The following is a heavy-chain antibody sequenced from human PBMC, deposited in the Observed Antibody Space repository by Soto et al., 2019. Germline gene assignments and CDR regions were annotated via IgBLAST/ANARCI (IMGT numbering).Heavy chain of an antibody. CDR1: GYSFTDYH. Sequence: GASVKVSCKASGYSFTDYHIHWVRQAPGQGLEWLGRINPKSGGTSTAQKFQGWVTMTTDTSISTASMELTRLTSDDTAVYYCARGSPYDFWSGYYSTGMDVWGQGTTVTVSS. D-gene: IGHD3-3*01. V-gene: IGHV1-2*04. J-gene: IGHJ6*02. CDR3: ARGSPYDFWSGYYSTGMDV. CDR2: INPKSGGT.